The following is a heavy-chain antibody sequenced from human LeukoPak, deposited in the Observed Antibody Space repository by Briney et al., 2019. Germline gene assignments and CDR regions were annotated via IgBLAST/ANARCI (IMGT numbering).Heavy chain of an antibody. J-gene: IGHJ5*02. CDR3: ARKDASYQLLSGDNWFDP. Sequence: QPGGSLRLSCAASGFTFSSYAMHWVRQAPGKGLKYVSAISSNGGSTYYANSVKGRFTISRDNSKNTLYLQMGGLRAEDMAVYYCARKDASYQLLSGDNWFDPWGQGTLVTVSS. V-gene: IGHV3-64*01. CDR2: ISSNGGST. CDR1: GFTFSSYA. D-gene: IGHD2-2*01.